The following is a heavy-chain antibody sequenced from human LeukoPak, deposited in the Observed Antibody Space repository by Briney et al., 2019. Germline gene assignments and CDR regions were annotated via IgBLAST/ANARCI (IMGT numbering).Heavy chain of an antibody. Sequence: GRSLRLSCAASGFTFSSYGMHWVRQAPGKGLEWVAVISYDGSNKYYADSVKGRFTISRDNSKNTLYLQMNSLRAEDTAVYYCARERVVAMTYGMDVWGQGTTVTVSS. J-gene: IGHJ6*02. CDR1: GFTFSSYG. CDR3: ARERVVAMTYGMDV. V-gene: IGHV3-30*03. D-gene: IGHD3-22*01. CDR2: ISYDGSNK.